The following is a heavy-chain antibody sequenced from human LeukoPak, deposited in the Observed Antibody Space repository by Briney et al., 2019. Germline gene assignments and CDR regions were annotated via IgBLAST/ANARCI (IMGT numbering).Heavy chain of an antibody. V-gene: IGHV3-48*03. D-gene: IGHD3-3*01. CDR2: ISSSGSTI. Sequence: GGSLRLSCAASGFTFSSYEMNWVRQAPGKGLEWVSYISSSGSTIYYADSVKGRFTISRDNAKNSLYLQMNSLRAEDTAVYYCARDLGYYDFLDWGQGTLVTVSS. J-gene: IGHJ4*02. CDR1: GFTFSSYE. CDR3: ARDLGYYDFLD.